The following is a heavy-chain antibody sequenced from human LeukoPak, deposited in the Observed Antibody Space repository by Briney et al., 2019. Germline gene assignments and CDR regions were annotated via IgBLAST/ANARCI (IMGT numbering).Heavy chain of an antibody. CDR3: ATEWSAGF. CDR2: ISDDRSNK. D-gene: IGHD3-3*01. CDR1: GFTSSGYG. J-gene: IGHJ4*02. Sequence: GGSLRLSCAASGFTSSGYGMHWVRQAPGKGLEWVALISDDRSNKYYADSLKGRFTISRDNSKNTLYLQMNSLRAEDTAVYYCATEWSAGFWGQGTLVTVSS. V-gene: IGHV3-30*03.